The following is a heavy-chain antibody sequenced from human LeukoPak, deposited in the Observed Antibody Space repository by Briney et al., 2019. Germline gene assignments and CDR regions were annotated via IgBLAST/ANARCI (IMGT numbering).Heavy chain of an antibody. CDR3: AKGSDYDPPYYYYYMDV. CDR1: GFTFNNYG. CDR2: SGGGGST. V-gene: IGHV3-23*01. D-gene: IGHD5-12*01. J-gene: IGHJ6*03. Sequence: GGSLRLSCAASGFTFNNYGMNWVRQAPGKGLEWVSGSGGGGSTYYADSVKGRFTISRDNSKNTLYLQMNSLRAEDTAVYYCAKGSDYDPPYYYYYMDVWGKGTTVTISS.